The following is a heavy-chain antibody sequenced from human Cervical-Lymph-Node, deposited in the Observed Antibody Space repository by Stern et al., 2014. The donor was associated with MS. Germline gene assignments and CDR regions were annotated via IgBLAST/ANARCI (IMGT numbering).Heavy chain of an antibody. D-gene: IGHD6-19*01. Sequence: VQLVESGGGVVQPGRSLRLSCSPSGFAFSTYGMHWVRQAPGKGLEWVALISFDGAKTYYADSVKGRLTISRDNPKNTLYLQMKSLRGEDTAVYYCARGSDWYPLDYWGQGTLVTVSS. CDR2: ISFDGAKT. J-gene: IGHJ4*02. CDR3: ARGSDWYPLDY. CDR1: GFAFSTYG. V-gene: IGHV3-30*03.